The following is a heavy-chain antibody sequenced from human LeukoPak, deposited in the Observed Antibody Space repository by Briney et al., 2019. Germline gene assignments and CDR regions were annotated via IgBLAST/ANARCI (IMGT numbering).Heavy chain of an antibody. V-gene: IGHV1-2*02. J-gene: IGHJ4*02. Sequence: ASVKVSCKASGYTFTGYYMHWVRQAPGQGLEWMGWINPNSGGTNYAQKFQGRVTMTRDTSISTAYMELSRLRSDDTAVYYCARTYSSGRADDSYYFDYWGQGILVTVSS. CDR1: GYTFTGYY. CDR2: INPNSGGT. CDR3: ARTYSSGRADDSYYFDY. D-gene: IGHD3-10*01.